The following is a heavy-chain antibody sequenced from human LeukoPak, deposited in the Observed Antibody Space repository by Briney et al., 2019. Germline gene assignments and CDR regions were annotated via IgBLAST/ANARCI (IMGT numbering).Heavy chain of an antibody. Sequence: SVKVSCKASGVIFSSYAITWVRQAPGQGLEWMGGIIPMFGTPNYAQKFQGRVTITADESTNTAYMELSSLTYEDTAMYYCARDGGTAMVSFYDIWGQGTKVTVSS. V-gene: IGHV1-69*13. CDR2: IIPMFGTP. J-gene: IGHJ3*02. CDR3: ARDGGTAMVSFYDI. D-gene: IGHD5-18*01. CDR1: GVIFSSYA.